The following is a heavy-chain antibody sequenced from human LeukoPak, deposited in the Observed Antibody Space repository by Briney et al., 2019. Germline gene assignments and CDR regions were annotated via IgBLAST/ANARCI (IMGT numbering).Heavy chain of an antibody. J-gene: IGHJ5*02. CDR2: IYYSGST. D-gene: IGHD5-18*01. V-gene: IGHV4-59*01. CDR3: ARVPFTAEYSYGYRNPDNWFDP. CDR1: GGSISSYY. Sequence: KSSETLSLTCTVPGGSISSYYWSWIRQPPGKGLEWIGYIYYSGSTNYNTSLKSRVTISVDTSKNQFSLKLSSVTAADTAVYYCARVPFTAEYSYGYRNPDNWFDPWGQGTLVTVSS.